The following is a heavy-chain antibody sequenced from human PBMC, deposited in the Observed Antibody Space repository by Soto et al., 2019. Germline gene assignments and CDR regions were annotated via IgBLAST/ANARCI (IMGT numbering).Heavy chain of an antibody. Sequence: SGFTFSSYAMSWVLQAPGKGLEWGSAISGSGGRTYYADSVKGRFTIARNNSTNTLYQQLNSLRAEDTAVYYCPKDGSYYAFWSGYLAIAGAGTPCYYYGMDVWGQGTTVTVSS. CDR3: PKDGSYYAFWSGYLAIAGAGTPCYYYGMDV. CDR1: GFTFSSYA. V-gene: IGHV3-23*01. D-gene: IGHD3-3*01. J-gene: IGHJ6*02. CDR2: ISGSGGRT.